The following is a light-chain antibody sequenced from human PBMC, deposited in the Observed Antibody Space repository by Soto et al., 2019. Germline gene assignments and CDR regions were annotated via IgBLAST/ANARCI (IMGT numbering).Light chain of an antibody. Sequence: EIVLTQSPGNLSLSPVEIATLSCRAIQSVSSSYLAWYQQKPGQAPRLLIYGASHRATGIPDRFSGSGSGTGFTLTISRLEPEDFAVYFCQHFGSSPPVIFGQGTRLEIK. CDR3: QHFGSSPPVI. CDR2: GAS. J-gene: IGKJ5*01. V-gene: IGKV3-20*01. CDR1: QSVSSSY.